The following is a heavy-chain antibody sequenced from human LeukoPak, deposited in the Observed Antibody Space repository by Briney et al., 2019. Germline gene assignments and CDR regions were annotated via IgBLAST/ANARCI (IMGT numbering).Heavy chain of an antibody. CDR3: AADCGDN. CDR2: MNPDGRHT. Sequence: GGSLRLSWTASGFTFSVHWMSWVRQVPGKGLEWVATMNPDGRHTYYVDSVKGRFTISTDNAKNSLFLQMDSLRVEDTAVYYCAADCGDNWGQGTLVTVSS. CDR1: GFTFSVHW. V-gene: IGHV3-7*01. J-gene: IGHJ4*02. D-gene: IGHD2-21*01.